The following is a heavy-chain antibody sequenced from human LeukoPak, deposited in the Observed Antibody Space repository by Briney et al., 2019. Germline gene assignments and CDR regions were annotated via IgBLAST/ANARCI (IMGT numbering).Heavy chain of an antibody. Sequence: PSETLSLTCTVSGGSISSYYWSWIRQPPGKGLEGIGYIYYSGSTNYNPSLKSRVTISVDTSKNQFSLKLSSVSAADTAVYYCERAAIVATSYSYYGMDVWGQGTTVTVSS. CDR3: ERAAIVATSYSYYGMDV. CDR1: GGSISSYY. D-gene: IGHD5-12*01. CDR2: IYYSGST. J-gene: IGHJ6*02. V-gene: IGHV4-59*08.